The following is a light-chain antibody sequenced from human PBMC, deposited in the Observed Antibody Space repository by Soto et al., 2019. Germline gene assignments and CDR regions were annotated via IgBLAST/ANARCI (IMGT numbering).Light chain of an antibody. J-gene: IGKJ1*01. CDR3: QQSSSPPWT. V-gene: IGKV1-39*01. Sequence: DLQMTQSPSSLSAFVGDRVTITCRASHTITSSLNWYQHKPGKAPKLLIYAASTLQSGVPSRFSGSGSGTDFTLTITSLQPEDFATYFCQQSSSPPWTFGQGTKVDFK. CDR2: AAS. CDR1: HTITSS.